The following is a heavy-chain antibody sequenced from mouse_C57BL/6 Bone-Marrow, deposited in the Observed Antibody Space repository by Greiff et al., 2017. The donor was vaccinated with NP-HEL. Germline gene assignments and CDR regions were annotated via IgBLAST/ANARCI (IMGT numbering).Heavy chain of an antibody. CDR1: GYTFTSYW. D-gene: IGHD1-1*01. J-gene: IGHJ2*01. Sequence: QVQLKQPGAELVKPGASVKLSCKASGYTFTSYWMHWVKQRPGQGLEWIGMIHPNSGSTNYNEKFKSKATLTVDKSSSTAYMQLSSLTSEDSAVYYCARDYYGSSYGYYFDYWGQGTTLTVSS. CDR3: ARDYYGSSYGYYFDY. V-gene: IGHV1-64*01. CDR2: IHPNSGST.